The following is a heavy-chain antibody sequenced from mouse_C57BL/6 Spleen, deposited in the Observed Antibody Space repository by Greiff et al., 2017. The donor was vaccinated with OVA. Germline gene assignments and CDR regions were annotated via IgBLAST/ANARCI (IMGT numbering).Heavy chain of an antibody. D-gene: IGHD1-1*01. CDR3: ARSPYGSRYFDY. CDR1: GYTFTDYY. J-gene: IGHJ2*01. V-gene: IGHV1-26*01. CDR2: INPNNGGT. Sequence: EVQLQQSGPELVKPGASVKISCKASGYTFTDYYMNWVKQSHGKSLEWIGDINPNNGGTSYNQKFKGKATLTVDKSSSTAYMELRSLTSEDSAVDYCARSPYGSRYFDYWGQGTTLTVSS.